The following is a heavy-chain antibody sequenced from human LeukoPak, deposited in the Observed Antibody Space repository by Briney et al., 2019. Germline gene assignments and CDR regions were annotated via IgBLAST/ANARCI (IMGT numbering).Heavy chain of an antibody. Sequence: GGSLRLSCAASGFTFSTYWMNWVRQAPGKGLEWVSYISSSGSTIYYADSVKGRFTISRDNAKNSLYLQMNSLRAEDTAVYYCAGNRILTGYYLFDYWGQGTLVTVSS. D-gene: IGHD3-9*01. CDR2: ISSSGSTI. CDR3: AGNRILTGYYLFDY. V-gene: IGHV3-48*04. J-gene: IGHJ4*02. CDR1: GFTFSTYW.